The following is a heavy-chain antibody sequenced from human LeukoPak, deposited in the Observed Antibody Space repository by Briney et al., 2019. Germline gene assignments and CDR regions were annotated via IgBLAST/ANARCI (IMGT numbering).Heavy chain of an antibody. CDR3: ARRTSYVWGSYRSYYFDY. D-gene: IGHD3-16*02. CDR2: ISAYNGNT. CDR1: GYTFTSYG. J-gene: IGHJ4*02. V-gene: IGHV1-18*01. Sequence: ASVKVPCKASGYTFTSYGISWVRQAPGQGLEWMGWISAYNGNTNYAQKLQGRVTMTTDTSTSTAYMELRSLRSDDTAVYYCARRTSYVWGSYRSYYFDYWGQGTLVTVSS.